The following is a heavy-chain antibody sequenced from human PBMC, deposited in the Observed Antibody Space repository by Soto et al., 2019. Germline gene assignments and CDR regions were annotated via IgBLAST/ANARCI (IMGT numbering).Heavy chain of an antibody. D-gene: IGHD2-15*01. Sequence: EVQLVESGGGLVQPGGSLRLSCAASGFTFSSYWMHWVRQAPGKGLVWVSRINSDGSSTSYADSVKGRFTISRDNVKNTLYLQMNSLRAEDTAVYYCAPSGGYGAFDIWGQGTMVTVSS. V-gene: IGHV3-74*01. CDR2: INSDGSST. CDR3: APSGGYGAFDI. CDR1: GFTFSSYW. J-gene: IGHJ3*02.